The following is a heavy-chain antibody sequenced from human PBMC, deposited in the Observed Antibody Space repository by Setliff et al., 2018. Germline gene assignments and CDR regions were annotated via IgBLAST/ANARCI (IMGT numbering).Heavy chain of an antibody. CDR3: ARYDSSGYSENYYLDY. V-gene: IGHV4-4*07. Sequence: PSETLSLTCTVSGGSISSYYWSWIRQPAGKGLEWIGHIYIGGSANYNPSLKSRVTMSIDTSKNQFSLKLYSVTAADTAIYYCARYDSSGYSENYYLDYWGQGTLVTVSS. CDR1: GGSISSYY. CDR2: IYIGGSA. D-gene: IGHD3-22*01. J-gene: IGHJ4*02.